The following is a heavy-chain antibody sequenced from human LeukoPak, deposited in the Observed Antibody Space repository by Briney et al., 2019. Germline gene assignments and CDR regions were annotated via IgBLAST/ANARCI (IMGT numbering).Heavy chain of an antibody. CDR3: ARVPSGWYLYYYMDV. CDR2: ISYDGSNK. Sequence: PGGSLRLSGAASGFTFSSYAMHWVRQAPGKGLEWVAVISYDGSNKYYADSVKGRFTISRDNSKNTLYLQMNSLRAEDTAVYYCARVPSGWYLYYYMDVWGKGTTVTVSS. V-gene: IGHV3-30*04. J-gene: IGHJ6*03. D-gene: IGHD6-19*01. CDR1: GFTFSSYA.